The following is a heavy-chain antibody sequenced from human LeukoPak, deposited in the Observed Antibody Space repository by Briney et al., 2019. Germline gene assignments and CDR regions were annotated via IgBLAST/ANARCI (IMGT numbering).Heavy chain of an antibody. Sequence: ASVKVSCKASGFTFTSSAVQWVRQARGQRLEWIGWIVVGSGNTNYAQKFQERVTITRDMSTSTAYMELSSLRSEDTAVYYCAAGHTAMAPQPDYWGQGTLVTVS. CDR1: GFTFTSSA. V-gene: IGHV1-58*01. D-gene: IGHD5-18*01. CDR3: AAGHTAMAPQPDY. J-gene: IGHJ4*02. CDR2: IVVGSGNT.